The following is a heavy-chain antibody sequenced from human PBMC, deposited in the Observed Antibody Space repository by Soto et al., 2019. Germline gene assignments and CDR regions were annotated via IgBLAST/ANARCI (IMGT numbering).Heavy chain of an antibody. CDR1: GFTFDDYA. Sequence: EVQLVESGGGLVQPGRSLRLSCAASGFTFDDYAMHWVRQAPGKGLEWVSGISWNSGSIGYADSVKGRFTISRDNAKNSLYLQMNSLRAEDTALYHCAKDFAYCSSTSCQYYYYYYYMDVWGKGTTVTVSS. J-gene: IGHJ6*03. D-gene: IGHD2-2*01. CDR2: ISWNSGSI. CDR3: AKDFAYCSSTSCQYYYYYYYMDV. V-gene: IGHV3-9*01.